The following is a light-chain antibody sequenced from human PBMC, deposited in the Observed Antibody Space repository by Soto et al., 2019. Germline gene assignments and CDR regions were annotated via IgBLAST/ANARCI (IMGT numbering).Light chain of an antibody. CDR3: QQRSNWPIT. J-gene: IGKJ5*01. CDR2: GAS. Sequence: DIQMTQSPSSVSASVGDRVTITCRSSEDISTWLAWYQQKPGKAPKLLIFGASTRATGIPDRFSGSGAGAYFNLTISSLEPEDFAVYSCQQRSNWPITFGQGTRLEIK. CDR1: EDISTW. V-gene: IGKV1-12*01.